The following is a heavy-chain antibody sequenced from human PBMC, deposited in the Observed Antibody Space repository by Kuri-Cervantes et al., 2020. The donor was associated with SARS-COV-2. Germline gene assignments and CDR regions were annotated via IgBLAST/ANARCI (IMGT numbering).Heavy chain of an antibody. CDR2: INSDGSST. CDR3: ASPSLVVGANQWAAFDI. D-gene: IGHD1-26*01. J-gene: IGHJ3*02. V-gene: IGHV3-74*01. Sequence: GESLKISCAASGFTFSSYWMHWVRQAPGKGLVWVSRINSDGSSTSYADSVKGRFTISRDNAKNTLYLQMNSLRAEDTAVYYCASPSLVVGANQWAAFDIWGQGTMVTVSS. CDR1: GFTFSSYW.